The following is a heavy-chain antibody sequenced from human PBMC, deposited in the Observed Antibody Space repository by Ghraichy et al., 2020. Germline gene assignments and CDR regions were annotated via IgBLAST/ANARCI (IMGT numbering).Heavy chain of an antibody. CDR2: IKQDGSEK. Sequence: GGSLRLSCAVSGFTFSGYWMSWVRQAPGKGLEWVANIKQDGSEKYYVDSVKGRFTISRDNAKNSLYLQMNSLRADDTAVYYCAREPRLGLWYYYDSSGRYWGQGTRVTVS. J-gene: IGHJ4*02. CDR3: AREPRLGLWYYYDSSGRY. D-gene: IGHD3-22*01. CDR1: GFTFSGYW. V-gene: IGHV3-7*03.